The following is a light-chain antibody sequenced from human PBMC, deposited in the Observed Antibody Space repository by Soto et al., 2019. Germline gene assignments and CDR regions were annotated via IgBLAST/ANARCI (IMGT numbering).Light chain of an antibody. J-gene: IGKJ5*01. V-gene: IGKV1-12*01. CDR2: AAS. Sequence: DIQMTQSPSSVSASVGDSVTITCRASRVISSWLAWYQQKPGKAPNLLIYAASNLQSGVQSRFSASGSGTDFTLTIKNLQPEDFATYYCKQSHTFPITFGQGTRLEIK. CDR1: RVISSW. CDR3: KQSHTFPIT.